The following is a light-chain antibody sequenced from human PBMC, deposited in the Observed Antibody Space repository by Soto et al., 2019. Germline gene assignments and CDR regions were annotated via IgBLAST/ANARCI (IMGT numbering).Light chain of an antibody. CDR1: SSDVGGYNS. J-gene: IGLJ2*01. Sequence: QSALTQPASVSGSPGQSITISRTGTSSDVGGYNSVSWYQQHPGKAPKVMIYDVSNRPSGVSNRFSGSKSGNTASLTISGLQAEDEADYYCGSYTSSSTLVFGGGTKLTVL. V-gene: IGLV2-14*01. CDR2: DVS. CDR3: GSYTSSSTLV.